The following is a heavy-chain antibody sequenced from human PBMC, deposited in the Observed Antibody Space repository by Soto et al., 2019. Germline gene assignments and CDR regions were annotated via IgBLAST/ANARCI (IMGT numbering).Heavy chain of an antibody. CDR3: ARGNRELEY. J-gene: IGHJ4*02. Sequence: ASVKVSCKASGYIFTSYVMHWVRQAPGQRLEWMGWINAGNGNTKYSPKYQGRVTITRDTSASAAHMDLSSLTSEDTAVYFCARGNRELEYWGQGTLVTVSS. D-gene: IGHD1-26*01. CDR2: INAGNGNT. V-gene: IGHV1-3*01. CDR1: GYIFTSYV.